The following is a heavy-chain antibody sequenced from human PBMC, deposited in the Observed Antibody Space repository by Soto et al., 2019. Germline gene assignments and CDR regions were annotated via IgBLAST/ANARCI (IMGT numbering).Heavy chain of an antibody. CDR2: IEPSDSYT. CDR1: GYSFTSYW. V-gene: IGHV5-10-1*01. D-gene: IGHD3-10*01. Sequence: PLESLKISCNVSGYSFTSYWIGWVRQMPGKGLEWRGRIEPSDSYTNHRPSFQGHVTISPDQSISTAYLQWRSLQASDTAMYYCARREFGEFHYFDYWGQGTLVTVPS. CDR3: ARREFGEFHYFDY. J-gene: IGHJ4*02.